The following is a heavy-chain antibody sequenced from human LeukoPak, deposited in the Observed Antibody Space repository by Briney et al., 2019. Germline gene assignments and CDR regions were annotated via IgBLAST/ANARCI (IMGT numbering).Heavy chain of an antibody. CDR3: ARVRRGWYFDY. Sequence: PVGSLRLSCAASGFTVSSNYMSWVRQAPGKGLEWVSVIYGGGSTYYADSVKGRFTISRDNSKNTLYLQMNSLRAEDTAVYYCARVRRGWYFDYWGQGTLVTVP. CDR2: IYGGGST. D-gene: IGHD6-19*01. V-gene: IGHV3-53*01. CDR1: GFTVSSNY. J-gene: IGHJ4*02.